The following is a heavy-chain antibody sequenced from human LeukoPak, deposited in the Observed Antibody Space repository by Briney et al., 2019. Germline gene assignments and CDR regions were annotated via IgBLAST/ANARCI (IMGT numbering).Heavy chain of an antibody. CDR2: MYYSGST. CDR1: GGSISSYY. Sequence: PSETLSLTCTVSGGSISSYYWSRIRQPPGKGLEWIGYMYYSGSTNYNPSLKSRVTISVDTSKNQFSLKLSSVTAADTAVYYCASLYSGSYDTGSFDYFNYWGQGTLVTVSS. V-gene: IGHV4-59*01. J-gene: IGHJ4*02. CDR3: ASLYSGSYDTGSFDYFNY. D-gene: IGHD1-26*01.